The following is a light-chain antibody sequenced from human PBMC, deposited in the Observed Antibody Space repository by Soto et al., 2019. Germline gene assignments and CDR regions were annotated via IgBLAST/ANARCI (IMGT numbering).Light chain of an antibody. V-gene: IGKV3-20*01. CDR3: QQYGNSPFP. CDR2: GAS. Sequence: EVVLTQSPGALSLSPGERATLSCRASQSVSRNYLTWYQQKPGQAPRLLIYGASSRATGVPDRFSGSGSGTDFTLTISRLEPEDFAVYYCQQYGNSPFPFGQGTKLEIK. J-gene: IGKJ2*01. CDR1: QSVSRNY.